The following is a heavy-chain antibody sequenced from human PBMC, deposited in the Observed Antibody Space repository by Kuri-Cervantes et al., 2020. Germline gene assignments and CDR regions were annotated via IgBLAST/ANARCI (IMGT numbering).Heavy chain of an antibody. V-gene: IGHV3-23*01. D-gene: IGHD3-3*01. CDR3: ARSIVTYYDFWSGYSRGSRGLDY. J-gene: IGHJ4*02. Sequence: GGSLRLSCAASGFTFSSFDMSWVRQAPGKGLEWVSGIRASGSNTYYAASVKGRFTISRDNSKNTLYLQMNSLRAEDTAVYYCARSIVTYYDFWSGYSRGSRGLDYWGQGTLVTVSS. CDR2: IRASGSNT. CDR1: GFTFSSFD.